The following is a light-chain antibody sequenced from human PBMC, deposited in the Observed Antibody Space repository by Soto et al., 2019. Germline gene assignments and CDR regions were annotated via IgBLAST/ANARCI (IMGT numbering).Light chain of an antibody. CDR1: RSNIGAGYD. V-gene: IGLV1-40*01. CDR2: DNS. CDR3: HSYDVRLGRPA. Sequence: QSVLTQPPSLSGAPGQRVTISCTGSRSNIGAGYDVHWYQHPPGTAPKVLIFDNSNRPSGGPHRFSGSTSGTSASLAITGVPAEDEADYYCHSYDVRLGRPAFGGGSKLPVL. J-gene: IGLJ2*01.